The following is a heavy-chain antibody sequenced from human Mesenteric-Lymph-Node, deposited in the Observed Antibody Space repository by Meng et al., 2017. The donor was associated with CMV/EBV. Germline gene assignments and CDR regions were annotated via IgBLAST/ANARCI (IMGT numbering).Heavy chain of an antibody. CDR2: INHSGST. Sequence: SETLSLTCAVYGGSFSGYYWSWIRQPPGKGLEWIGEINHSGSTNYNPSLKSRVTISVDTSKNQFSLKLSSVTAADTAVYYCASPYCSSTSCYTRYYYGMDVWGQGTTVTVSS. V-gene: IGHV4-34*01. J-gene: IGHJ6*02. CDR3: ASPYCSSTSCYTRYYYGMDV. CDR1: GGSFSGYY. D-gene: IGHD2-2*02.